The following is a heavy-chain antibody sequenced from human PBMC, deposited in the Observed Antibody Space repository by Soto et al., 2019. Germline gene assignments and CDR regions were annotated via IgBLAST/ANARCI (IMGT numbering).Heavy chain of an antibody. V-gene: IGHV3-30*18. CDR2: ISYDGSNK. CDR1: DFTFSSYG. Sequence: QVQLVESGGGVVQPGRSLTLSCAASDFTFSSYGIHWVRQAPGKGLEWVAVISYDGSNKQYGDSVKGRFTMSRDNSKNTVHLQMNSLRVEDTAVYYCAKDTYYHDSSSYYVFDYWGQGTLVTVSS. CDR3: AKDTYYHDSSSYYVFDY. J-gene: IGHJ4*02. D-gene: IGHD3-22*01.